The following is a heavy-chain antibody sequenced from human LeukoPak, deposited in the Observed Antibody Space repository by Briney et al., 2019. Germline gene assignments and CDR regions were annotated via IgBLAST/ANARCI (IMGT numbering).Heavy chain of an antibody. CDR2: ISDIGGST. Sequence: PGGSLRLSCAASGFTFSRYGMTWVRQAPGKGLEWVSTISDIGGSTYYPDSVKDRFTISRDNSKNTLYLQMNGLRAEDTAIYYCATGAYFDHWGQGTLVTVSS. J-gene: IGHJ4*02. CDR1: GFTFSRYG. CDR3: ATGAYFDH. V-gene: IGHV3-23*01.